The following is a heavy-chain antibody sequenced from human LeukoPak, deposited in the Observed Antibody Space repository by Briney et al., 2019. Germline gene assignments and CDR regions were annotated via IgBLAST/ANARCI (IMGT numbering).Heavy chain of an antibody. D-gene: IGHD3-10*01. V-gene: IGHV4-59*01. CDR3: ARETFSVVRGIIGWFDP. CDR1: GFTFSSYG. J-gene: IGHJ5*02. Sequence: GSLRLSCAASGFTFSSYGMSWIRQPPGKGLEWIGYIYYNGSTNYNPSLKNRVTISVDTSKNHFSLNLSSVTAADTAVYYCARETFSVVRGIIGWFDPWGQGTLVTVSS. CDR2: IYYNGST.